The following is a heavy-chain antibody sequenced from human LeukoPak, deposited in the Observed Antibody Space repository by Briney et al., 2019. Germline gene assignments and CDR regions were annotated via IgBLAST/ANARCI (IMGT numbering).Heavy chain of an antibody. CDR2: ISWNSGSI. V-gene: IGHV3-9*01. J-gene: IGHJ4*02. D-gene: IGHD3-10*01. Sequence: GGSLRLSCAASGFTFDDYAMHWVRHAPGKGLEWVSGISWNSGSIGYADSVKGRFTISRDNAKNSLYLQMNSLRAEDTALYYCAKDAASGGALDYWGQGTLVTVSS. CDR3: AKDAASGGALDY. CDR1: GFTFDDYA.